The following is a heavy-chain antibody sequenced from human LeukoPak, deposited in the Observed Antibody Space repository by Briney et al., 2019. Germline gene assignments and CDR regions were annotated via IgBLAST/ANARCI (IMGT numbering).Heavy chain of an antibody. J-gene: IGHJ4*02. CDR3: AESFAGGDYVWGSYLY. CDR1: GYTFTGYY. D-gene: IGHD3-16*02. V-gene: IGHV1-2*02. CDR2: INPNSGGT. Sequence: ASVKVSCKASGYTFTGYYMHWVRQAPGQGLEWMGWINPNSGGTNYAQKFQGRVTMTRDTSISTAYMELSRLRSDDTAVYYCAESFAGGDYVWGSYLYWGQGTLVTVSS.